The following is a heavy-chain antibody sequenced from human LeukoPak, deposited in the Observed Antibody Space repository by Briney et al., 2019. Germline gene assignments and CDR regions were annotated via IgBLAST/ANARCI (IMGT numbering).Heavy chain of an antibody. D-gene: IGHD3-16*02. CDR1: GFTFSSYA. Sequence: GGSLSLSCAASGFTFSSYAMHWVRQAPGKGLEWVAVISYDGSNKYYADSVKGRFTISRDNSKNTLYLQMNSLRAEDTAVYYCARERRLSTNWFDPWGQGTLVTVSS. V-gene: IGHV3-30-3*01. J-gene: IGHJ5*02. CDR2: ISYDGSNK. CDR3: ARERRLSTNWFDP.